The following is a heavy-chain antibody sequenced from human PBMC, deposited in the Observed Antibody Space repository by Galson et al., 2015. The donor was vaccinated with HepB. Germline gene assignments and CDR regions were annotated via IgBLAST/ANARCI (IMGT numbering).Heavy chain of an antibody. D-gene: IGHD3-9*01. CDR2: ISYDGSNK. CDR1: GFTFSSYG. J-gene: IGHJ6*02. Sequence: SLRLSCAASGFTFSSYGMHWVRQAPGKGLEWVAVISYDGSNKYYADSVKGRFTISRDNSKNTLYLQMNSLRAEDTAVYYCAKGQGKLRYFDWLSPALYYYYGMDVWGQGTTVTVSS. CDR3: AKGQGKLRYFDWLSPALYYYYGMDV. V-gene: IGHV3-30*18.